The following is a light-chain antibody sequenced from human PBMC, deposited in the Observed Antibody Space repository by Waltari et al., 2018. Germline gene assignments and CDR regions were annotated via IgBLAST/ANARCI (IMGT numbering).Light chain of an antibody. V-gene: IGKV4-1*01. CDR1: QSVLYSSNNKNY. CDR3: QQYYSTPYT. J-gene: IGKJ2*01. Sequence: DIVMTQSPDSLAVSLGGRATINCKSSQSVLYSSNNKNYLAWYQQKPGQPPKLLIYWASTRESGVPDRFTGSGSGTDFTLTISNLQAEDVAVYYCQQYYSTPYTFGLGTKLEIK. CDR2: WAS.